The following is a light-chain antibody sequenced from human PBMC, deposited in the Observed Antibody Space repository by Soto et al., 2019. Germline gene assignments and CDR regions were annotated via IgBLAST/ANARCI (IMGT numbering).Light chain of an antibody. V-gene: IGKV3-11*01. CDR2: DTS. J-gene: IGKJ2*01. CDR1: QSVSSD. Sequence: EIVLTQSPATLSLSPGERATLSCRASQSVSSDVAWYQQKPGQAPRLLIYDTSNRAAGIPGRFSGSGSGTDFTLTISSLEPEAFAVYYCQQRTNWPPFTFGQGTKLVI. CDR3: QQRTNWPPFT.